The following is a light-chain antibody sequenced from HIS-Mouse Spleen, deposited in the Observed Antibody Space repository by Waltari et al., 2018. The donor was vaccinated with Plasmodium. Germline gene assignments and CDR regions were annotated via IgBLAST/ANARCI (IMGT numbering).Light chain of an antibody. CDR3: QQYNSYQ. CDR1: QSISSW. Sequence: DIQMTHSPSTLSASVGDRVTITCRASQSISSWLAWYQQKPGKAPKLLIYKASSLESGVPSRFSGSGSGTEFTLTISSLQPDDFATYYCQQYNSYQFGQGTKVEIK. J-gene: IGKJ1*01. V-gene: IGKV1-5*03. CDR2: KAS.